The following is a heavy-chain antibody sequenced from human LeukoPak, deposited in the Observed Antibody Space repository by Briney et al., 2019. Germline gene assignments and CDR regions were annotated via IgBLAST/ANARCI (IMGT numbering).Heavy chain of an antibody. CDR2: IFYSGST. CDR3: AREKSSAWYGGDFDY. CDR1: GGSISSYY. J-gene: IGHJ4*02. V-gene: IGHV4-59*01. D-gene: IGHD6-19*01. Sequence: SETLSLTCTVSGGSISSYYWSWIRQPPGKGLEWIGYIFYSGSTNYNPSLKSRVTISVDTSKSQFSLNLSSVTAADTAVYYCAREKSSAWYGGDFDYWGQGTLVTVSS.